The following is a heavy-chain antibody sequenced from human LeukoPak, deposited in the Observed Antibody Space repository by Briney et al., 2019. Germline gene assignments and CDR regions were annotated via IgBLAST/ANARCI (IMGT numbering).Heavy chain of an antibody. V-gene: IGHV3-7*04. J-gene: IGHJ3*02. D-gene: IGHD2-15*01. CDR1: GFTFSSYW. CDR2: IKQDGSEK. CDR3: ARVMTGRKGIVVVVAATGAFDI. Sequence: GGSLRLSRAASGFTFSSYWMSWVRQAPGKGLEWVANIKQDGSEKYYVDSVKGRFTISRDNAKNSLYLQMNSLRAEDTAVYYCARVMTGRKGIVVVVAATGAFDIWGQGTMVTVSS.